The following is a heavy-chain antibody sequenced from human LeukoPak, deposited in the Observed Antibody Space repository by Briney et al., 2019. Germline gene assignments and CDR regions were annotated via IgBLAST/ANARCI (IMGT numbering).Heavy chain of an antibody. CDR3: ASGYSSAWYGIGY. J-gene: IGHJ4*02. D-gene: IGHD6-19*01. Sequence: SETLSLTCTVSGGSISSSGYYWSWIRQPAGKGLEWIGRIYTSGSTNYNPSLKSRVTISVDTSKNQFSLKLSSVTAADTAVYYCASGYSSAWYGIGYWGQGTLVTVSS. CDR2: IYTSGST. V-gene: IGHV4-61*02. CDR1: GGSISSSGYY.